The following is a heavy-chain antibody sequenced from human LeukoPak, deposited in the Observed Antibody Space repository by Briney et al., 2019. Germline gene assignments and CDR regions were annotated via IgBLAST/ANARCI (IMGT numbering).Heavy chain of an antibody. CDR2: ISGSGGST. D-gene: IGHD2/OR15-2a*01. CDR3: AKDLSALVYGSFDP. CDR1: GFTFSSYA. V-gene: IGHV3-23*01. Sequence: PGGSLRLSCAASGFTFSSYAMSWVRQAPGKGLEWVSAISGSGGSTHYADSVKGRFTISRDNSKNTLYLQMNSLRAEDTAVYYCAKDLSALVYGSFDPWGQGTLVTVSS. J-gene: IGHJ5*02.